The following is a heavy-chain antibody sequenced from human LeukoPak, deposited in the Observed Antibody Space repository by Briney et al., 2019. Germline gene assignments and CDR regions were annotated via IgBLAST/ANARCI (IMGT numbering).Heavy chain of an antibody. CDR1: GYIFTTYY. CDR3: ARALSDSSGYP. CDR2: INPSGGST. V-gene: IGHV1-46*01. D-gene: IGHD3-22*01. J-gene: IGHJ5*02. Sequence: GASVKVSCKAFGYIFTTYYVHWVRQAPGQGLEWMGKINPSGGSTSYAQQFQGRVTMTRDTSTRTVYMELSSLRSEDTAVYYCARALSDSSGYPWGQGTLVTVFS.